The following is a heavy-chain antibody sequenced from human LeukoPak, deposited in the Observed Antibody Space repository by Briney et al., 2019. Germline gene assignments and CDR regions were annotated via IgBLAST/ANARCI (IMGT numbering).Heavy chain of an antibody. V-gene: IGHV3-23*01. CDR2: ISDSGGTK. D-gene: IGHD3-10*01. CDR1: VFTFCSYA. Sequence: GGSLRLSCAASVFTFCSYAMSGVPDAPREGVEWGSTISDSGGTKYFVDSVKGRFTISRDNYKNALYLQMNNLRAEDMAVYYCAKEPTPGGAFYFDSWGQGTLVTVSS. J-gene: IGHJ4*02. CDR3: AKEPTPGGAFYFDS.